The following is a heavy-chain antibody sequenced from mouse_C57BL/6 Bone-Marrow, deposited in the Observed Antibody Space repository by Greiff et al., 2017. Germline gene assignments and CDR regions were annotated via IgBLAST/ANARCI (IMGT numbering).Heavy chain of an antibody. CDR1: GYAFSSSW. D-gene: IGHD1-1*01. J-gene: IGHJ2*01. Sequence: QVQLQQSGPELVKPGASVKISCKASGYAFSSSWMNWVKQRPGQGLEWIGRIYPGDGDTNYNGKFKGKATLTADKSSSTAYMQLSSLTSEDSAVYFCARTTVVGDYWGQGTTLTVSS. V-gene: IGHV1-82*01. CDR2: IYPGDGDT. CDR3: ARTTVVGDY.